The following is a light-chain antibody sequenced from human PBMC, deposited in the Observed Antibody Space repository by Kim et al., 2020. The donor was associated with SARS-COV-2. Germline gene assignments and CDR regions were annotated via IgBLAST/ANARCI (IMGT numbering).Light chain of an antibody. CDR1: KLGDKY. V-gene: IGLV3-1*01. J-gene: IGLJ3*02. CDR2: QDS. Sequence: SPGQTASITCSGDKLGDKYACWYQQKPGQSPVLVIYQDSKRPSGIPARFSGSNSGNTATLTISGTQAMDEADYYCQAWDSSTSHWVFGGGTQLTVL. CDR3: QAWDSSTSHWV.